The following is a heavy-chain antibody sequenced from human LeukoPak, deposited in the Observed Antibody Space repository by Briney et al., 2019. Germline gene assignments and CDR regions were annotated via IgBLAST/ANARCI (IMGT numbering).Heavy chain of an antibody. J-gene: IGHJ4*02. CDR3: ARLRYGSGSYYSAYFDY. CDR1: GFTFTTYW. CDR2: IYSGGST. D-gene: IGHD3-10*01. Sequence: GGSLRLSCAASGFTFTTYWMGWVRQAPGKGLEWVSVIYSGGSTYYADSVKGRFTISRDNSKNTLYLQMNSLRAEDTAVYYCARLRYGSGSYYSAYFDYWGQGTLVTVSS. V-gene: IGHV3-66*04.